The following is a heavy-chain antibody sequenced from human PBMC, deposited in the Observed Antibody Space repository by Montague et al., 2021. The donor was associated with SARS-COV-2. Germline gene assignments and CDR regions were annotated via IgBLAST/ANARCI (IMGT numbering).Heavy chain of an antibody. V-gene: IGHV4-34*01. D-gene: IGHD5-24*01. CDR1: GGSFSGYY. CDR3: ARIGDGYNAPPDY. CDR2: INHSGST. J-gene: IGHJ4*02. Sequence: SETLSLTCAVYGGSFSGYYWSWIRQPPGKGLEWIGEINHSGSTNYNPSLRSRITILVDTSKNQFSLKLSSVTAADTAVYYCARIGDGYNAPPDYWGQGTLVTVSS.